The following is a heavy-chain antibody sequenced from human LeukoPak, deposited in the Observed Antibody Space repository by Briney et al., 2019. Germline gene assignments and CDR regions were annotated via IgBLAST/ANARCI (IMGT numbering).Heavy chain of an antibody. V-gene: IGHV3-11*01. Sequence: GGSLRLSCAASGFTFSDYSMSWIRQAPGKGLEWVSYVSSSGTTIYYADSVKGRFTISRDNAKSSLYLQMNSLRAEDTAVYFCATAAGHNKYDYWGQGTLVTVSS. J-gene: IGHJ4*02. CDR3: ATAAGHNKYDY. D-gene: IGHD6-13*01. CDR1: GFTFSDYS. CDR2: VSSSGTTI.